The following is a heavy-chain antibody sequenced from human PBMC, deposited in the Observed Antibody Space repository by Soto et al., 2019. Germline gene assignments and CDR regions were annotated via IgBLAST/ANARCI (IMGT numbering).Heavy chain of an antibody. CDR2: IYYSGST. D-gene: IGHD5-12*01. CDR1: GGSISSGGYY. Sequence: QVQLQESGPGLVKPSQTLSLTCTVSGGSISSGGYYWSWIRQHPGQGLEWIGYIYYSGSTYYNPSLKSRVTISVDTSKNQFSLKLSSVTAADTAVYYCARREGIVATIEAFDIWGQGTMVTVSS. V-gene: IGHV4-31*03. J-gene: IGHJ3*02. CDR3: ARREGIVATIEAFDI.